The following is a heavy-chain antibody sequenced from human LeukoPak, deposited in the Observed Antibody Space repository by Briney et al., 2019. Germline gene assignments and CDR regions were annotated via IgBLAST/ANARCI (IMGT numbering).Heavy chain of an antibody. J-gene: IGHJ6*03. CDR2: IYTSGST. V-gene: IGHV4-4*09. CDR3: ARRYSNPIEDYYYYYMDV. CDR1: GLTSDDYA. D-gene: IGHD4-11*01. Sequence: GSLRLSCAASGLTSDDYAIHWVRQAPGKGLEWIGYIYTSGSTNYNPSLKSRVTISVDTSKNQFSLKLSSVTAADTAVYYCARRYSNPIEDYYYYYMDVWGKGTTVTVSS.